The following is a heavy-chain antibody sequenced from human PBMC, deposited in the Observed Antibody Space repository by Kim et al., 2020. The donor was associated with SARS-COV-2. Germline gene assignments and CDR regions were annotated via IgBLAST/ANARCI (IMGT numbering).Heavy chain of an antibody. V-gene: IGHV5-51*01. Sequence: GESLKISCKASGYSFSNYWIGWVRQMPGKGLEWMGIIYPGDSDTRYRPSFQGQVTITADKSISTAFLQWSSLKASDTALYYCATPVTRSSYPYSVDSW. CDR2: IYPGDSDT. D-gene: IGHD6-13*01. J-gene: IGHJ5*01. CDR3: ATPVTRSSYPYSVDS. CDR1: GYSFSNYW.